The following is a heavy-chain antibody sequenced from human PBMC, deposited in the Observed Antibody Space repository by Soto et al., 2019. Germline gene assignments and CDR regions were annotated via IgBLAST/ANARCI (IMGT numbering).Heavy chain of an antibody. D-gene: IGHD1-26*01. CDR1: GFTFSTYS. Sequence: QPGGSLRLSCAASGFTFSTYSMSWFRQAPGKGLEWVSVVGGSGKTTYYADSVKGRFTVSRDNSKNTLYLQMNSLRAEDTAVYYCAKKSSGTYPFDYWGQGTLVTVSS. CDR2: VGGSGKTT. J-gene: IGHJ4*02. CDR3: AKKSSGTYPFDY. V-gene: IGHV3-23*01.